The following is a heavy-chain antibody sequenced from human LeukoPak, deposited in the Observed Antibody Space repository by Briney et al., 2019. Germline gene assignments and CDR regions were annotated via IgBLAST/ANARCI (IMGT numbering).Heavy chain of an antibody. D-gene: IGHD3-10*01. J-gene: IGHJ3*02. Sequence: PSETLSLTCTVSGGSISSGGYYWSWIRQPPGKGLEWIGYIYHSGSTYYNPSLKSRVTISVDRSKNQFSLKLSSVTAADTAVYYCARANVLLWFGELSTDAFDIWGQGTMVTVSS. CDR3: ARANVLLWFGELSTDAFDI. V-gene: IGHV4-30-2*01. CDR1: GGSISSGGYY. CDR2: IYHSGST.